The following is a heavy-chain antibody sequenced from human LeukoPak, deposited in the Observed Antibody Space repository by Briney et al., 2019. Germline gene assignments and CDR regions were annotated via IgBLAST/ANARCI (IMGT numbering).Heavy chain of an antibody. CDR3: ARDFLTGYFHY. CDR1: GFTCSTYN. Sequence: GGSLRLSCAASGFTCSTYNMNWVRQAPGKGLEWVSDISSSGSTKYYADSVKGRFTIYRDNVKKSLFLQINSLSDEDTVVYYCARDFLTGYFHYWGQGPLVTVPS. V-gene: IGHV3-48*02. J-gene: IGHJ4*02. CDR2: ISSSGSTK. D-gene: IGHD3-9*01.